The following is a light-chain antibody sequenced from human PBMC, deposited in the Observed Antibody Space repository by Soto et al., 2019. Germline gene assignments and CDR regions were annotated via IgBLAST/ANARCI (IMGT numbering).Light chain of an antibody. J-gene: IGLJ2*01. CDR2: EVK. Sequence: QSALTQPASVSGSPGQSITISCTGTSSDVGSHSLVSWYQQHRGKAPKLMIYEVKKRPAGVSHRFSGSSSGNTASLTISGLHEEDEADYYCCSYAGSSTLVFGGGTKVTVL. CDR1: SSDVGSHSL. CDR3: CSYAGSSTLV. V-gene: IGLV2-23*02.